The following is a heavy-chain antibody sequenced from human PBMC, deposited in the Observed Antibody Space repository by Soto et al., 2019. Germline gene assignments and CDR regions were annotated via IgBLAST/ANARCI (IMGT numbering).Heavy chain of an antibody. J-gene: IGHJ6*03. V-gene: IGHV3-9*01. CDR3: AKEDSGFSGYMDV. D-gene: IGHD3-10*01. Sequence: EVQLVESGGGLVQPGRSLRLSCVASGFTFYNHGMHWVRQAPGRGLEWVSGITWSSDSMGYADSVKGRFTISRDNAKNSLYLQMNSLRPEDTASYYCAKEDSGFSGYMDVWGKGTTVTVSS. CDR1: GFTFYNHG. CDR2: ITWSSDSM.